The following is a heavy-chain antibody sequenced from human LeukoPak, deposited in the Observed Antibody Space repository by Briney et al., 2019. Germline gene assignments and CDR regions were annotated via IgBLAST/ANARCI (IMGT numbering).Heavy chain of an antibody. CDR3: ASPEYYDILTGFGH. D-gene: IGHD3-9*01. V-gene: IGHV1-69*05. CDR1: GGTFSSYA. CDR2: IIPIFGTA. Sequence: ASVKVSCKASGGTFSSYAISWVRQAPGQGLEWMGRIIPIFGTANYAQKFQGRVTITTDESTSTAYMELSSLRSEDTAVYYCASPEYYDILTGFGHWGQGTLVTVSS. J-gene: IGHJ4*02.